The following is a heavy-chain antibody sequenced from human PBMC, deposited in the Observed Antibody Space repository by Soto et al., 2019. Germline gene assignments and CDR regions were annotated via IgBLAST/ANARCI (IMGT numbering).Heavy chain of an antibody. Sequence: ASVKVSCKASGYTFTSYGINWVRQATGQGLEWMGWKNPNSGNTGYAQKFQGRVNMTRNTSISTAYMELSSLRSEDTAVYYCARADYYDRSGYLLPCGYWGQGTLVTVSS. J-gene: IGHJ4*02. CDR3: ARADYYDRSGYLLPCGY. CDR1: GYTFTSYG. CDR2: KNPNSGNT. D-gene: IGHD3-22*01. V-gene: IGHV1-8*02.